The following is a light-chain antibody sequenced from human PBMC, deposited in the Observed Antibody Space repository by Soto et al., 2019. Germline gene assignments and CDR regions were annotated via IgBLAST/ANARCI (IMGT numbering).Light chain of an antibody. V-gene: IGKV1-39*01. CDR2: GAS. J-gene: IGKJ4*01. CDR1: QTIYHY. CDR3: QQSSTAPLT. Sequence: DVQMTQSPSSLSASVGDRVTITCRASQTIYHYLNWYQQKPGKAPKLLIYGASSLQSGVPSRFSGSGFGTDFALTISSLQPEDSATYFCQQSSTAPLTFGDGTKLEIK.